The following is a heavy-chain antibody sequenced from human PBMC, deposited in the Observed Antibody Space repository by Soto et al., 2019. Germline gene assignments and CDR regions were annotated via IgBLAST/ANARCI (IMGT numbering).Heavy chain of an antibody. J-gene: IGHJ3*01. CDR2: IYSTGRA. CDR3: ARERTYQLSGDDALDV. CDR1: GGSINSYN. Sequence: QVQLQESGPGLVKPSETLSLICIVSGGSINSYNWNWIRQPAGEGLEWIGRIYSTGRAYYNPSLKSRVTMSVDTYKNQVSQKMTSVTAADTALYYCARERTYQLSGDDALDVWGQGTMLTVSS. D-gene: IGHD2-2*01. V-gene: IGHV4-4*07.